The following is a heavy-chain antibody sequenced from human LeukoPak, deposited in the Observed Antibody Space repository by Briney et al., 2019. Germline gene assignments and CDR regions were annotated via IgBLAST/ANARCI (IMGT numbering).Heavy chain of an antibody. V-gene: IGHV4-59*01. D-gene: IGHD3-22*01. CDR1: GGSISSYY. J-gene: IGHJ6*02. Sequence: PSETLSLTCTVSGGSISSYYWSWIRQPPGKGLEWIGYIYYSGSTNYNPSLKSRVTISVDTSKNQFSLKLSSVTAADTAVYYCARFLVSPYYYDSRDSEGYYYGMDVWGQGTTVTVSS. CDR2: IYYSGST. CDR3: ARFLVSPYYYDSRDSEGYYYGMDV.